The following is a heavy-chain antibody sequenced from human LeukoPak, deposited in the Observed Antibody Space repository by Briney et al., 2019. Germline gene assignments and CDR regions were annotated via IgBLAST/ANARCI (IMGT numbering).Heavy chain of an antibody. CDR3: ARDPYVVLWFGDHFFENAFDI. D-gene: IGHD3-10*01. J-gene: IGHJ3*02. Sequence: SPTLSLTCAISGDSVSSNSAAWNWIRQSPSRGLEWLGRTYYRSKWYNDYAVSVKSRISINPDTSKNQFSLQLNSVTPEDTAVYYCARDPYVVLWFGDHFFENAFDIWGQGTMVTVSS. CDR1: GDSVSSNSAA. V-gene: IGHV6-1*01. CDR2: TYYRSKWYN.